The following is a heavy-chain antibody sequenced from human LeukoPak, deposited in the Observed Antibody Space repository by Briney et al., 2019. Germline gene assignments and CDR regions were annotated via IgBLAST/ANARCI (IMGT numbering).Heavy chain of an antibody. CDR1: GFTFSSYE. Sequence: GGSLRLSCAASGFTFSSYEMNWVRQAPGKGLEWVSYISSSCSTIYYADSEEGRYTISRENAKNSLYVQMNSLRADDKAVYYCAELGITMIGGVWGKGTTVTISS. D-gene: IGHD3-10*02. J-gene: IGHJ6*04. CDR3: AELGITMIGGV. V-gene: IGHV3-48*03. CDR2: ISSSCSTI.